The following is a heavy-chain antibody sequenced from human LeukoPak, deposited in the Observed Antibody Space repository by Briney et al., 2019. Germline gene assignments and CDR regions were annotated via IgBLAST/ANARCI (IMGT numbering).Heavy chain of an antibody. V-gene: IGHV3-30*18. CDR2: ISYDGRHK. J-gene: IGHJ5*02. CDR1: AFTFSTYG. CDR3: AKDRMETLIGNWFDP. Sequence: GRSLRLSCAASAFTFSTYGMHWVRQTPGKGLEWVAVISYDGRHKYYEDSVKGRFTISRDNSKNTLYLQMDSLRAEDTAVYYCAKDRMETLIGNWFDPWGQGTLVTVSS. D-gene: IGHD4-23*01.